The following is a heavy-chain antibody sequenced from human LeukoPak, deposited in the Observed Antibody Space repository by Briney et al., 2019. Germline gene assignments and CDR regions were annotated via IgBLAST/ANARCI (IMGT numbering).Heavy chain of an antibody. D-gene: IGHD2-21*02. CDR3: ARVPARRVVTTPTYFDY. J-gene: IGHJ4*02. CDR2: IYYSGST. V-gene: IGHV4-39*07. Sequence: SETLSLTCTVSGGSISSSSYYWGWIRQPPGKGLEWIGSIYYSGSTYYNPSLKSRVTISVDTSKNQFSLKLNSVTAADTAVYYCARVPARRVVTTPTYFDYWGQGTLVTVSS. CDR1: GGSISSSSYY.